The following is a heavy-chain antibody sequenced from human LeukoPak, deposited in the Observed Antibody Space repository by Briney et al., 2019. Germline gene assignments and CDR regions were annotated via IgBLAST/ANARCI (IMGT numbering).Heavy chain of an antibody. V-gene: IGHV4-38-2*01. CDR3: ARRGGAFALDY. D-gene: IGHD3-10*01. CDR1: GYSISSGYY. CDR2: IYHSGST. J-gene: IGHJ4*02. Sequence: SETLSLTCAVSGYSISSGYYWDWIRQPPGKGLEWIGSIYHSGSTYYNPSLKSRVTISVDTSKNQFSLKLSSVTAADTAVYYCARRGGAFALDYWGQGTLVTVSS.